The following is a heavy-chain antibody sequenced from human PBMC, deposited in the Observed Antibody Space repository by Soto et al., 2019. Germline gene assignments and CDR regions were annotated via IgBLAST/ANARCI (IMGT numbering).Heavy chain of an antibody. V-gene: IGHV4-30-2*01. CDR1: GGSITSGNSYS. CDR3: ARAVAPYFGTWFDP. Sequence: QLQLQESGSGIVKPSQTLSLTCAVSGGSITSGNSYSWSWIRQPPGKGLEWIGSISHTGSTSYNPSLKSRLTMSVDKSKNQFSLRLSSVTAADMAVYYCARAVAPYFGTWFDPWGQGILVTVSS. J-gene: IGHJ5*02. CDR2: ISHTGST. D-gene: IGHD3-10*01.